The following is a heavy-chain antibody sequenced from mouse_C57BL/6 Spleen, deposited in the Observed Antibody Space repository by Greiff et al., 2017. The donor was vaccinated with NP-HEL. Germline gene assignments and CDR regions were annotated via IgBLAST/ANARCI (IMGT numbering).Heavy chain of an antibody. V-gene: IGHV1-50*01. CDR1: GYTFTSYW. D-gene: IGHD3-1*01. J-gene: IGHJ4*01. CDR3: ARSSWAYAMDY. Sequence: VQLQQPGAELVKPGASVKLSCKASGYTFTSYWMRWVKQRPGQGLEWIGEIDPSDSYTNYNQKFKGKATLTVDTSSSTAYMQLSSLTSEDSAVYYCARSSWAYAMDYWGQGTSVTVSS. CDR2: IDPSDSYT.